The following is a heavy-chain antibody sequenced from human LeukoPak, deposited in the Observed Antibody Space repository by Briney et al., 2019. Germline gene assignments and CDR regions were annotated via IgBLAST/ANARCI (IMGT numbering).Heavy chain of an antibody. CDR1: GGSISSCGYY. V-gene: IGHV4-31*03. CDR2: IYYSGST. D-gene: IGHD3-16*02. CDR3: ARAPLSLRLGELSWAFDI. Sequence: PSQTLSLTCTVSGGSISSCGYYWSWIRQHPGKGLEWIGYIYYSGSTYYNPSLKSRVTISVDTSKNQFSLKLSSVTAADTAVYYCARAPLSLRLGELSWAFDIWGQGTMVTVSS. J-gene: IGHJ3*02.